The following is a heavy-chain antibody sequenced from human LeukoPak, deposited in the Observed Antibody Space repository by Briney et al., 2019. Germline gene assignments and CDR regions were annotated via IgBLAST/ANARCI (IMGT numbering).Heavy chain of an antibody. D-gene: IGHD2-2*02. CDR2: ISASGDKI. Sequence: GGSLRLSGAPPGFGFSTYARGWARQAPGKGRGWVSGISASGDKIFYADSVKGRFTISRDNSKNILYLQMNALAAEDTARYYCVTHYCSTITCYTDYWGQGTMVPVSS. J-gene: IGHJ4*02. CDR1: GFGFSTYA. V-gene: IGHV3-23*01. CDR3: VTHYCSTITCYTDY.